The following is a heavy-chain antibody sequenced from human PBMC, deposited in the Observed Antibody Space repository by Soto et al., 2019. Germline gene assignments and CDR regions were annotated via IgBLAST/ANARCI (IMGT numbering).Heavy chain of an antibody. CDR2: INAGNGNT. Sequence: ASVKVSCKASGYTFTSYAMHWVRQAPGQRLEWMGWINAGNGNTKYSQKFQGRVTITRDTSASTAYMELSSLRPEDTAVYYCARGSHIVVVTANPSPFDYWGQGTLVTVSS. CDR3: ARGSHIVVVTANPSPFDY. D-gene: IGHD2-21*02. J-gene: IGHJ4*02. CDR1: GYTFTSYA. V-gene: IGHV1-3*01.